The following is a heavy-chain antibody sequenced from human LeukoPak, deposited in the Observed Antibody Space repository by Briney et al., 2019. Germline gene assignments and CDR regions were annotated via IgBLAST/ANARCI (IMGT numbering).Heavy chain of an antibody. J-gene: IGHJ2*01. V-gene: IGHV3-11*01. Sequence: GGSLRLSCAASGFTFSDYYMSWIRQAPGKGLEWVSYITSSDSTIYYADSVKGRFTISRDNAKNSLYLQMHSLRAEDTAVYYCARGDFWSGYWYFDLWSRGTLVTVSS. CDR1: GFTFSDYY. CDR3: ARGDFWSGYWYFDL. D-gene: IGHD3-3*01. CDR2: ITSSDSTI.